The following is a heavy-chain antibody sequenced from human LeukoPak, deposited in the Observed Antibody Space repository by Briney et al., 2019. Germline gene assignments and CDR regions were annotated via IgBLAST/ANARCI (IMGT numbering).Heavy chain of an antibody. J-gene: IGHJ4*02. CDR3: ARDRGSSGWFFDY. V-gene: IGHV4-61*02. Sequence: SETLSLTCTVSGGSISSGSYYWSWIRQPAGKGLEWIGRIYTSGSTNYNPSLKSRVTISVDTSKNQFSLKLSSVTAADTAVYYCARDRGSSGWFFDYWGQGTLVTVSS. D-gene: IGHD6-19*01. CDR2: IYTSGST. CDR1: GGSISSGSYY.